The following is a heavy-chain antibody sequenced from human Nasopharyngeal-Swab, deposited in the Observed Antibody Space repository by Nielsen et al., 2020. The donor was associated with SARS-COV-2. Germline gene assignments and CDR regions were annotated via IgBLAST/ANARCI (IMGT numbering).Heavy chain of an antibody. CDR3: ARLGITMVRGVSGGYYFDY. CDR2: IYPGDSDT. J-gene: IGHJ4*02. D-gene: IGHD3-10*01. V-gene: IGHV5-51*01. CDR1: GYSFTSYW. Sequence: GGSLRLSCKGSGYSFTSYWIGWVRQMPGKGLEWMGIIYPGDSDTRYSPSFQGQVTISADKSISTAYLQWSSLKVSDTAMYYCARLGITMVRGVSGGYYFDYWGQGTLVTVSS.